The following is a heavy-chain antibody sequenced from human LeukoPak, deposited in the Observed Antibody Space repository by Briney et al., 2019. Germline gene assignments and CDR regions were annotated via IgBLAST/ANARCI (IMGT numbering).Heavy chain of an antibody. CDR1: GGSISSSSYY. CDR3: ARPVCSGGSCYGRNWFDP. CDR2: IYYSGST. J-gene: IGHJ5*02. V-gene: IGHV4-39*01. D-gene: IGHD2-15*01. Sequence: SETLSLTXTVSGGSISSSSYYWGWIRQPPGNGLEWIGSIYYSGSTYYNPSLKSRVTISVDTSKNQFSLKLSSVTAADTAVYYCARPVCSGGSCYGRNWFDPWGQGTLVTVSS.